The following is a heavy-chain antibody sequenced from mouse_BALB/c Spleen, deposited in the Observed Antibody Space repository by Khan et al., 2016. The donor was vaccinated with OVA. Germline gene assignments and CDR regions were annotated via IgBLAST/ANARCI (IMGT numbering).Heavy chain of an antibody. V-gene: IGHV14-3*02. Sequence: VQLKESGAELVKPGASVKLSCTASGFNIKDTYMHWVKQRPEQGLEWIGRIDPANGNTKYDPKFQGKATITADTSSNTAYLQLSSLTSEDTAVYYCARSHYVNYPWFAYWGQGTLVTVSA. D-gene: IGHD2-1*01. CDR3: ARSHYVNYPWFAY. J-gene: IGHJ3*01. CDR2: IDPANGNT. CDR1: GFNIKDTY.